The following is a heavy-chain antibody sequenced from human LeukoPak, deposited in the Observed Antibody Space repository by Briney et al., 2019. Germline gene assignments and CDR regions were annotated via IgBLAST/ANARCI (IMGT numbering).Heavy chain of an antibody. Sequence: PSETLSLTCTVSGGSISSYYWSWIRQPPGKGLEWIGSIYYSGSTYYNPSLKSRVTISVDTSKNQFSLKLSSVTAADTAVYYCTASGYDSFDYWGQGTLVTVSS. V-gene: IGHV4-39*07. J-gene: IGHJ4*02. CDR3: TASGYDSFDY. CDR1: GGSISSYY. CDR2: IYYSGST. D-gene: IGHD5-12*01.